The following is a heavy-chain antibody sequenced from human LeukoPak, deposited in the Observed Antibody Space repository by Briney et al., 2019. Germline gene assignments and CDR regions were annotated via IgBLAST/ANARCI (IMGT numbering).Heavy chain of an antibody. CDR3: AKRICSGSTCYPLDS. CDR1: GSTFSVAG. J-gene: IGHJ4*02. CDR2: IIGNGASS. V-gene: IGHV3-23*01. Sequence: GGSLRLSCAASGSTFSVAGMHWVRQAPGKGAEGVSAIIGNGASSYYADSVKGRFTISRDNSKSTLYLQMNSLRAEDAGVYYCAKRICSGSTCYPLDSWGRGTLVTVSS. D-gene: IGHD6-19*01.